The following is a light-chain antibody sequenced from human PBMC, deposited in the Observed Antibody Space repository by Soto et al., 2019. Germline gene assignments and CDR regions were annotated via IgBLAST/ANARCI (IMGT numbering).Light chain of an antibody. CDR3: QQYFNWPLTWT. CDR2: GAS. J-gene: IGKJ1*01. CDR1: QSVRTN. Sequence: EVVLAQSPATLSVSAGGTVTLSCRASQSVRTNVAWYQQIPGQAPRLLVYGASTRATGVPARFTGSGSGIEFSLTISSLLSEDSAFYYCQQYFNWPLTWTFGPGTKVDIK. V-gene: IGKV3-15*01.